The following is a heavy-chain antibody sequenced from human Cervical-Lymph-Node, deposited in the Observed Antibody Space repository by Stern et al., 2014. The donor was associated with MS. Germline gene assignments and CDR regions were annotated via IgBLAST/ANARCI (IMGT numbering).Heavy chain of an antibody. V-gene: IGHV3-66*02. D-gene: IGHD6-19*01. Sequence: VQLVESGGGLVQPGGSLRLSCVISGFTVNSNYMTWARQAPGKWLECVSVIDSGGSTYYADSVKGRFTISRDNSKNTLFLQMNSLRPEDTAVYFCARGWLASWGQGTLVTVSS. CDR3: ARGWLAS. CDR1: GFTVNSNY. CDR2: IDSGGST. J-gene: IGHJ5*02.